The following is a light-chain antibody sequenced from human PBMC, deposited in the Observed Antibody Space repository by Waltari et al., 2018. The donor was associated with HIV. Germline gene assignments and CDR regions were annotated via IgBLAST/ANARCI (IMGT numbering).Light chain of an antibody. Sequence: QSVLTQAPSASGTPGQRVTIPCSGSSFNIGSNHGCWYQEVPGTAPKLLIYKNNQRPSGVPDRFSGSKSGTSASLAISGLRSEDEADYYCATWDDTLTGYVFGTGTKVTVL. J-gene: IGLJ1*01. V-gene: IGLV1-47*01. CDR1: SFNIGSNH. CDR3: ATWDDTLTGYV. CDR2: KNN.